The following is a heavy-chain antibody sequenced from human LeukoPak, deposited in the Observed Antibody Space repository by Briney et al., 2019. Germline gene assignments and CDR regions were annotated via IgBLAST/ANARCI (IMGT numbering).Heavy chain of an antibody. CDR3: TRDEAAATD. D-gene: IGHD6-13*01. J-gene: IGHJ4*02. CDR2: IKQDGREK. CDR1: GFTFNNYW. Sequence: PGGSLRLSCAGSGFTFNNYWMSWVRQAPGKGPEWVANIKQDGREKHYVDSVKGRFTISRDNAKSSLYPQMNSLRAEDTAVYYCTRDEAAATDWGQGTLVTVSS. V-gene: IGHV3-7*01.